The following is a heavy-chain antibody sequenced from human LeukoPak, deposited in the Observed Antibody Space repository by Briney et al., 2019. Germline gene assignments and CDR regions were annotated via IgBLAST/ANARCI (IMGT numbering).Heavy chain of an antibody. V-gene: IGHV3-11*01. D-gene: IGHD3-22*01. CDR3: ARHSLYYYDSSGYYYLPDY. CDR1: GFTFSDYY. J-gene: IGHJ4*02. Sequence: GSLRLSCAASGFTFSDYYMSWIRQAPGKGLEWVSYISSSGSTIYYADSVKGRFTISRDNAKNSLYLQMNSLRAEDTAVYYCARHSLYYYDSSGYYYLPDYWGQGTLVTVSS. CDR2: ISSSGSTI.